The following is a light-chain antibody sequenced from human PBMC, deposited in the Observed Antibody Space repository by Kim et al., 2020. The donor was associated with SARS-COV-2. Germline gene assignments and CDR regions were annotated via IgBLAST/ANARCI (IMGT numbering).Light chain of an antibody. Sequence: VSPGQTASISCSGDKLGDKYACWYQQKPGQSPVLVIYQDSKRPSGIPERFSGSNSGNTATLTISGTQAMDEADYYCQAWDSSTVVFGGGTQLTVL. CDR2: QDS. J-gene: IGLJ2*01. CDR1: KLGDKY. CDR3: QAWDSSTVV. V-gene: IGLV3-1*01.